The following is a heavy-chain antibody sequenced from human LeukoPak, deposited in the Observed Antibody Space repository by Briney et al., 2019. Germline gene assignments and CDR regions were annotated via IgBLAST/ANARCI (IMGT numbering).Heavy chain of an antibody. CDR1: GFTFSSYG. Sequence: PGGSLRLSCAASGFTFSSYGMHWVRQAPGKGLEWVSSISATSNYIYYADSVKGRFTISRDNAKNSLYLQMNSLRVEDTAFYYCARVPLGLTLTWGIDYWGLGTLVIVSS. J-gene: IGHJ4*02. V-gene: IGHV3-21*01. CDR3: ARVPLGLTLTWGIDY. D-gene: IGHD3/OR15-3a*01. CDR2: ISATSNYI.